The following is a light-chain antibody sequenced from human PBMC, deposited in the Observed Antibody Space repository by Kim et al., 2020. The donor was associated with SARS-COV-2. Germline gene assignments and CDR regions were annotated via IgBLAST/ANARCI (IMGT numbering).Light chain of an antibody. CDR2: DVS. Sequence: GQSTTTSCPGASSDIGAYNFVSWYQQHPGKVPKLMIYDVSERPAGVSNRFAGSKSGNTASLTISGLQAEDEADYYCFSYSSSSTLVFGGGTKLTVL. CDR1: SSDIGAYNF. CDR3: FSYSSSSTLV. J-gene: IGLJ2*01. V-gene: IGLV2-14*03.